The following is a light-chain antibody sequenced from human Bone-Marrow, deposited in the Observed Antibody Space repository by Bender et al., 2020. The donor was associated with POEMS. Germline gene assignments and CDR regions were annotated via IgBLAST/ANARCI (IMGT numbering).Light chain of an antibody. CDR2: EGS. CDR1: SSDVGSYNL. Sequence: QSALTQPASVSGSPGQSITISCTGTSSDVGSYNLVSWYQQYPGKAPKLMIYEGSRRPSGVSNRFSGSKSGNTASLTISGLQAEDEADYYCSSYESSSTPFVFGTGTKVTVL. J-gene: IGLJ1*01. CDR3: SSYESSSTPFV. V-gene: IGLV2-14*02.